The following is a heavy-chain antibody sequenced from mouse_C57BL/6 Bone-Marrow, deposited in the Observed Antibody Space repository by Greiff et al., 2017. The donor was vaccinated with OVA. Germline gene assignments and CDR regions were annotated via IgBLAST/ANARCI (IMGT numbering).Heavy chain of an antibody. CDR1: GYTFTSYW. Sequence: QVQLQQPGAELVRPGSSVKLSCKASGYTFTSYWMHWVKQRPIQGLEWIGNIDPSDSETHYTQKFKDKATLTADKSSSTAYMQLSSLTSEDSAVYFCASPYLRAYWGQGTLVTVSA. V-gene: IGHV1-52*01. D-gene: IGHD2-10*01. J-gene: IGHJ3*01. CDR3: ASPYLRAY. CDR2: IDPSDSET.